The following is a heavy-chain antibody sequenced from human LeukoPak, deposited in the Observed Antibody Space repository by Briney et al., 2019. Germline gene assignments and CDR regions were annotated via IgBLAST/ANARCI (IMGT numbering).Heavy chain of an antibody. CDR3: ARVAYDILTGYLYYFDY. D-gene: IGHD3-9*01. CDR1: GDSISSYF. Sequence: NPSETLSLTCTVSGDSISSYFWSWIRQPAGKGLERIGRIYASGSANYNPSLKSRVTMSVDTSKNQFSLKLSSVTAADTAVYYCARVAYDILTGYLYYFDYWGQGTLVTVSS. V-gene: IGHV4-4*07. J-gene: IGHJ4*02. CDR2: IYASGSA.